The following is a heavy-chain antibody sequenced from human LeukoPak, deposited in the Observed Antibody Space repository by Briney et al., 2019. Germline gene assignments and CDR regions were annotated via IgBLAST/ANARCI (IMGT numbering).Heavy chain of an antibody. J-gene: IGHJ6*03. CDR2: ISAYNGNT. Sequence: ASVKVSCKASGYAFTSYGISWVRQAPGQGLEWMGWISAYNGNTNYAQKLQGRVTMTTDTSTSTAYMELRRLRSDDTAVYYCARGPVAGTLSYYYYYMDVWGKGTTVTISS. CDR1: GYAFTSYG. V-gene: IGHV1-18*01. CDR3: ARGPVAGTLSYYYYYMDV. D-gene: IGHD6-19*01.